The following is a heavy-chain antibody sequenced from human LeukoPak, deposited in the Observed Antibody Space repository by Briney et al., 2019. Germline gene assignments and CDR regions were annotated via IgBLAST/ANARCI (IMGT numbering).Heavy chain of an antibody. V-gene: IGHV1-2*06. J-gene: IGHJ4*02. CDR2: INPNSGGT. CDR3: ASGVGATIVPTFDY. D-gene: IGHD1-26*01. CDR1: GYTFTGYY. Sequence: ASVKVSCKASGYTFTGYYMHWVRQAPGQGLEWMGRINPNSGGTNYAQKFQGRVTMTRDTSISTAYMELSRLRSDGTAVYSCASGVGATIVPTFDYWGQGTLVTVSS.